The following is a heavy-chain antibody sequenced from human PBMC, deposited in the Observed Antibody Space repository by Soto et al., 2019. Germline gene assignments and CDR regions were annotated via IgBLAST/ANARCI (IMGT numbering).Heavy chain of an antibody. CDR2: IYSAGNS. J-gene: IGHJ4*02. Sequence: GGSLRLSCAASGLTVATNSFIWVRQAPGKGLEWVSVIYSAGNSYYADSARGRFSISRDNSKNTLYLQINSLRAGDTAMYYCATSLSPVAGRRLHNWGQGTLVTVS. CDR3: ATSLSPVAGRRLHN. V-gene: IGHV3-53*01. CDR1: GLTVATNS. D-gene: IGHD6-19*01.